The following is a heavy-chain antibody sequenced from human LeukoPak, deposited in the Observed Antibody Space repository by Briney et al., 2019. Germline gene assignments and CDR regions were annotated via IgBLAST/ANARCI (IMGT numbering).Heavy chain of an antibody. Sequence: GGSLRLSCAASTFTFSSYTMNWVRQAPGTGLEWVSSISSSGSYIYYADSLKGRFTVSRDNARKSLYLQMNSLRAEDTAIYYCAKDGGSGILYWGQGTLVTVSS. D-gene: IGHD3-10*01. CDR3: AKDGGSGILY. J-gene: IGHJ4*02. CDR2: ISSSGSYI. V-gene: IGHV3-21*01. CDR1: TFTFSSYT.